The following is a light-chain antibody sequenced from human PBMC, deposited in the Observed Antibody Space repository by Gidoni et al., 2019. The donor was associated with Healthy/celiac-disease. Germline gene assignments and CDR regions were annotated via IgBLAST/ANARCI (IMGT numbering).Light chain of an antibody. CDR1: QSISSW. CDR3: QQYNSYSRT. Sequence: IQLTQSPSTLSASVGDRVTITCRASQSISSWLAWYQQKPGKAPKLLIYKAPSLESGVPSRFSGSGSGTEFTLTISSLQPDDFATYYCQQYNSYSRTFGQXTKVEIK. J-gene: IGKJ1*01. CDR2: KAP. V-gene: IGKV1-5*03.